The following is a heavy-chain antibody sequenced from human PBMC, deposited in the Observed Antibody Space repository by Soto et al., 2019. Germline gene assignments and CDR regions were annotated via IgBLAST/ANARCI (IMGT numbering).Heavy chain of an antibody. CDR2: IYYRGYT. V-gene: IGHV4-39*01. CDR3: ASPAGADYTFDY. CDR1: GGSITSSSYY. Sequence: SETLSLTCAVSGGSITSSSYYLGWIRQAPGRGLEWIGTIYYRGYTYYNPSLESRVTISADTSKNQLSLNLRSVTAADTAVYYCASPAGADYTFDYWGQGILVTVS. J-gene: IGHJ4*02. D-gene: IGHD4-4*01.